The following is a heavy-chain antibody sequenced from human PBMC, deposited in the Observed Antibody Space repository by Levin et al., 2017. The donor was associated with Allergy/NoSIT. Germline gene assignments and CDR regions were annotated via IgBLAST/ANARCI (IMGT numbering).Heavy chain of an antibody. CDR2: TSYSGSP. CDR3: ARGAGYDSTWYWDS. Sequence: LRLSCTVSGGSVSFGDHYWSWIRQPPGKGLQWIGYTSYSGSPYYSPSLKSRINISIDTSKNQLSLKLSSVTAADTAVYFCARGAGYDSTWYWDSWGQGTLATVSS. CDR1: GGSVSFGDHY. J-gene: IGHJ4*02. V-gene: IGHV4-30-4*01. D-gene: IGHD2-2*01.